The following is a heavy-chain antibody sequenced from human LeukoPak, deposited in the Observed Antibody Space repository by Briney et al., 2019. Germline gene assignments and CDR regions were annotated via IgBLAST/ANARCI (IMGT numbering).Heavy chain of an antibody. J-gene: IGHJ4*02. CDR2: INPSGGST. Sequence: ASVKVSCQACGYTFISYYMHLLRQAPGQGLEWMGIINPSGGSTNYAQKFQGRVTMTRDTSTSTVYMELSSLRSEDTAVYYCARAEVMVGTTGFVLGGRGTLVTVSS. D-gene: IGHD1-26*01. CDR3: ARAEVMVGTTGFVL. V-gene: IGHV1-46*01. CDR1: GYTFISYY.